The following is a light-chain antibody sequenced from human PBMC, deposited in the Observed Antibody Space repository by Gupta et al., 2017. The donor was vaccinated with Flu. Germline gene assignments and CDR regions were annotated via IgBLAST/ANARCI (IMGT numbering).Light chain of an antibody. J-gene: IGLJ3*02. CDR3: SSYTTSATFV. CDR1: SSDVGAYKY. Sequence: QSPLTQPAPVSGSPAQSITISCTGTSSDVGAYKYVSWYQQHPGKAPKLMSYEVTNRPSGVSNRFSGSKSGNTASLTISGLQAEDEADYYCSSYTTSATFVFGGGTKLTVL. V-gene: IGLV2-14*01. CDR2: EVT.